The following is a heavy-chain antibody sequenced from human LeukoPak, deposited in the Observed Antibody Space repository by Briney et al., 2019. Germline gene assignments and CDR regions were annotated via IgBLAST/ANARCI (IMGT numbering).Heavy chain of an antibody. CDR1: GDSKSNYH. J-gene: IGHJ4*02. D-gene: IGHD6-6*01. Sequence: PSETLSLTCTVSGDSKSNYHWIWLRQPPGKGLEWIGYISYSGSTNYNPSLESRVTISGDTSKNHFSLKLSSVTAADTAFYYCARQSRGTTARLFTYGGQGTLVTVSS. CDR3: ARQSRGTTARLFTY. V-gene: IGHV4-59*08. CDR2: ISYSGST.